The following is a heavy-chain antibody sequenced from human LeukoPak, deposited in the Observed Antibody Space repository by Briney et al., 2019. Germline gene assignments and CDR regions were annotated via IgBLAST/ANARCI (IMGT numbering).Heavy chain of an antibody. V-gene: IGHV3-21*01. CDR2: ISSSSYI. CDR3: ARDYLYDNDAFDI. CDR1: GFTFSSYS. D-gene: IGHD3-16*01. Sequence: PGGSPRLSCAASGFTFSSYSMNWVRQAPGKGLEWVSSISSSSYIYYADSVKGRFTISRDNAKNSLYLQMNSLRAEDTAVYYCARDYLYDNDAFDIWGQGTMVTVSS. J-gene: IGHJ3*02.